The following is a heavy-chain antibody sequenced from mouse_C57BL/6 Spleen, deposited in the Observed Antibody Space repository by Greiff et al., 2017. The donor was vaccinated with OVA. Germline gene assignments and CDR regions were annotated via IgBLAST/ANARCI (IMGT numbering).Heavy chain of an antibody. Sequence: VQLKQPGAELVKPGASVKLSCKASGYTFTSYWMHWVKQRPGRGLEWIGRIDPNSGGTKYNEKFKSKATLTVDNPSSTAYMQLSSLTSEDSAVYYCALGGYDYGAWFAYWGQGTLVTVSA. CDR2: IDPNSGGT. D-gene: IGHD2-4*01. J-gene: IGHJ3*01. CDR3: ALGGYDYGAWFAY. V-gene: IGHV1-72*01. CDR1: GYTFTSYW.